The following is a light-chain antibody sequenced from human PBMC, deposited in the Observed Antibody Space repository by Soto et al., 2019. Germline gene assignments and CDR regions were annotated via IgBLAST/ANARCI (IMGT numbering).Light chain of an antibody. V-gene: IGKV1-5*03. Sequence: DIQMTQSPSTLSASVGDRVTITCRASQSISSWLAWYQQKPGKAPKLLIYQASNLESGVPSRFSGSGSGTDFTLTISSLQVEDFATYYCQQSYSIPITFGQGTRLEI. J-gene: IGKJ5*01. CDR1: QSISSW. CDR2: QAS. CDR3: QQSYSIPIT.